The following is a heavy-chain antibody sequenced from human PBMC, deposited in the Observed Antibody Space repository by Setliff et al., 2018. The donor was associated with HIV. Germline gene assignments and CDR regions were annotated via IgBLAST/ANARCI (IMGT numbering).Heavy chain of an antibody. J-gene: IGHJ5*02. Sequence: PSETLSLTCSVSGVSISGPIGITYYWDWLRQPPGKGLEWIGNIHYSRGSSYNASLRSRVTMSIDTSKNQFSLNLASVTAADTAVYYCARDDSVWGGNNWFDPWGQGTLVTVSS. CDR3: ARDDSVWGGNNWFDP. D-gene: IGHD3-16*01. CDR2: IHYSRGS. V-gene: IGHV4-39*07. CDR1: GVSISGPIGITYY.